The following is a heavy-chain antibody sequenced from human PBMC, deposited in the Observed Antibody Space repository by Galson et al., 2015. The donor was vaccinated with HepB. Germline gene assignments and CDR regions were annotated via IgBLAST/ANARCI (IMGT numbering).Heavy chain of an antibody. D-gene: IGHD4-23*01. Sequence: SVKVSCKASGYTFTSYGISWVRQAPGQGLEWMGWISAYNGNTNYAQKLQGRVTMTTDTSTSTAYMELRSLRSDDTAVYYCARDTSQTTVVTLIGYYYGMDVWGQGTTVTVSS. CDR3: ARDTSQTTVVTLIGYYYGMDV. CDR2: ISAYNGNT. CDR1: GYTFTSYG. V-gene: IGHV1-18*04. J-gene: IGHJ6*02.